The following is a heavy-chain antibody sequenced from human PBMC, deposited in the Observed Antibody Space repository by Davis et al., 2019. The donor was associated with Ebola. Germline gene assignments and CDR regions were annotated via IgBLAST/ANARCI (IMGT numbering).Heavy chain of an antibody. Sequence: SETLSLTCTVSGYSISSGYYWGWIRQPPGKGLEWIGSIYHSGSTNYNPSLKSRVTISVDTSKNQFSLKLSSVTAADTAVYYCARGFDSSSSTYYGMDVWGKGTTVTVSS. D-gene: IGHD6-6*01. J-gene: IGHJ6*04. V-gene: IGHV4-38-2*02. CDR3: ARGFDSSSSTYYGMDV. CDR1: GYSISSGYY. CDR2: IYHSGST.